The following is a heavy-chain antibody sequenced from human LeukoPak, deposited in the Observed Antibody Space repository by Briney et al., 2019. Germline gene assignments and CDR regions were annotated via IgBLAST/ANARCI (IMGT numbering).Heavy chain of an antibody. J-gene: IGHJ6*02. V-gene: IGHV3-30-3*01. CDR2: ISYDGSNK. CDR3: ARGGGLDV. Sequence: GGSLRLSCAASGFTFSSYAMHWVRQAPGKGLEWVAVISYDGSNKYYADSVKGRFTISRDNAKNSLYLQMSNLRAEDTAVYFCARGGGLDVWGQGATVTVSS. D-gene: IGHD3-16*01. CDR1: GFTFSSYA.